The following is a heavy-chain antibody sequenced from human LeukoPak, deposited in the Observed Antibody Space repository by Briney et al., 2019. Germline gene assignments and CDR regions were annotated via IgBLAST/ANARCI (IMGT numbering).Heavy chain of an antibody. V-gene: IGHV4-59*01. CDR2: IYYSGST. CDR3: ARGLGRRWLQGFDY. Sequence: SETLSLTCTVSGGSISSYYWSWIRQPPGKGLEWIGYIYYSGSTYYNPSLKSRVTISLDTSKNQFSLKLSSVTAADTAIYYCARGLGRRWLQGFDYWGQGTLVTVSS. D-gene: IGHD5-24*01. CDR1: GGSISSYY. J-gene: IGHJ4*02.